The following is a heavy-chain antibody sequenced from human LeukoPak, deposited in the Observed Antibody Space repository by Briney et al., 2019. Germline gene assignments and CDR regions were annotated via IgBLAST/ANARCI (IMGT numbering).Heavy chain of an antibody. Sequence: PGGSLRLSCAASGFTFSSYGMSWVRQAPGKGLEWVSAISGSGGSTYYADSVKGRFTISRDNSKNTLYLQMNSLRAEDTAVYYCAKDNWAYRRALDYWGQGTLVTVSS. J-gene: IGHJ4*02. CDR1: GFTFSSYG. CDR2: ISGSGGST. V-gene: IGHV3-23*01. D-gene: IGHD7-27*01. CDR3: AKDNWAYRRALDY.